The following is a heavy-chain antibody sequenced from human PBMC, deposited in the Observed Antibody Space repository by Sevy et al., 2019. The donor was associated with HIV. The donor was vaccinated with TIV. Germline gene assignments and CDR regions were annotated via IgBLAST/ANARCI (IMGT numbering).Heavy chain of an antibody. V-gene: IGHV3-21*01. CDR2: IRRSTEYI. Sequence: GGSLRLSCAASGFTFNYYTMNWVRQTPGKGLEWVSSIRRSTEYIYYADSVKGRFTISRDNAKKSLYLQMNSLRAEDTALYYCARVRDTCDFPAAFDYWGQGTLVTVSS. CDR3: ARVRDTCDFPAAFDY. CDR1: GFTFNYYT. D-gene: IGHD2-21*01. J-gene: IGHJ4*02.